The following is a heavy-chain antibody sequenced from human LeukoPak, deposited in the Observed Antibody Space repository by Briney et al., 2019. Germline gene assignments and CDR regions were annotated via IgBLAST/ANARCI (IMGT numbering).Heavy chain of an antibody. V-gene: IGHV3-30*02. J-gene: IGHJ4*02. D-gene: IGHD2-8*02. CDR1: GFTFSSYA. Sequence: PGGSLRLSCAASGFTFSSYAMYWVRQAPGKGLEWVAFIWSDGNKKYYADSVKGRFTISRDNSRNTVNLQMNSLTSEDTAAYYCANLLLETGGVGEEFDYWGQGTLVTVSS. CDR3: ANLLLETGGVGEEFDY. CDR2: IWSDGNKK.